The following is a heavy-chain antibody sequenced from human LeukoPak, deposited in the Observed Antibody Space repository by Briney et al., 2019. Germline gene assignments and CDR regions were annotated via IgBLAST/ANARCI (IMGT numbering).Heavy chain of an antibody. CDR1: GFTFSSYS. Sequence: GGSLRLSCAASGFTFSSYSMNWVRQAPGKGLEWVSSISSSSSYIYYADSVKGRFTISRDNAKNSLYLQMNSLRAVDTAVYYCARGIAARPKGYYYYMDVWGKGTTVTVSS. J-gene: IGHJ6*03. D-gene: IGHD6-6*01. V-gene: IGHV3-21*01. CDR2: ISSSSSYI. CDR3: ARGIAARPKGYYYYMDV.